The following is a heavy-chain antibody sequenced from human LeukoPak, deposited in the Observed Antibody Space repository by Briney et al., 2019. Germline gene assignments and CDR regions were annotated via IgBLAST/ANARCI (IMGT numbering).Heavy chain of an antibody. CDR2: TYYRSTWYN. V-gene: IGHV6-1*01. D-gene: IGHD2-2*01. J-gene: IGHJ5*02. CDR3: ARRLTQYDCFDP. CDR1: GDSFSSNSVT. Sequence: SQTLSLTYAISGDSFSSNSVTWNWIRQSPSRGLEWLGRTYYRSTWYNDYAVSVRGRITVNPDTSKNQFSLHLNSVTPVDTAVYYCARRLTQYDCFDPWGQGILVTVSS.